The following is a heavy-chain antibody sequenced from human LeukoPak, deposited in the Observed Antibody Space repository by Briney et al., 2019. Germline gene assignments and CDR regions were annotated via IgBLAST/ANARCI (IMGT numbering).Heavy chain of an antibody. CDR3: AAGQWELDF. D-gene: IGHD1-26*01. V-gene: IGHV4-4*09. J-gene: IGHJ4*02. Sequence: SETLSLTCTVSGVFINTYYASWIRQAPGKGLEFIGFIYNGGNTNHNPSLTSRATISVDTSNNQFSLRLTSVTAADTAMYYCAAGQWELDFWGQGTLVTVSS. CDR2: IYNGGNT. CDR1: GVFINTYY.